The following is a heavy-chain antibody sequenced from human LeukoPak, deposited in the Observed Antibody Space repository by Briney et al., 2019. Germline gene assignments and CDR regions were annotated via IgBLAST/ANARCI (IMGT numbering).Heavy chain of an antibody. CDR2: ISGSGGST. D-gene: IGHD2-2*01. V-gene: IGHV3-23*01. Sequence: GGSLRLSCAASGFTFSSYAMSWVRQAPGKGLEWVSTISGSGGSTYYADSVKGRFTISRDNSKNTLYLQMNSLRAEDTAAYHCAKVSPKEIVVVPAAPYFDYWGQGTLVTVSS. J-gene: IGHJ4*02. CDR1: GFTFSSYA. CDR3: AKVSPKEIVVVPAAPYFDY.